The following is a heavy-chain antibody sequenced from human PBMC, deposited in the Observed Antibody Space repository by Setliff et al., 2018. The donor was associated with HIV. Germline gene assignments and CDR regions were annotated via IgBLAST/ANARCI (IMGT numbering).Heavy chain of an antibody. J-gene: IGHJ4*02. V-gene: IGHV3-30*01. CDR3: ASARIPTGGTSTPLDF. Sequence: GGSLRLSCVASGFTFRTFAMHWVRQAPGKGLECVSVISFDGSRTSYADSVKGRFSISRDNSKNSVFLQLNALRRQETAVSYCASARIPTGGTSTPLDFWGQGALVTVSS. CDR1: GFTFRTFA. D-gene: IGHD1-1*01. CDR2: ISFDGSRT.